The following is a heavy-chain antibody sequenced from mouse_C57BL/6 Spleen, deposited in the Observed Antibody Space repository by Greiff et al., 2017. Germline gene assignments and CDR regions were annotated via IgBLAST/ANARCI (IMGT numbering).Heavy chain of an antibody. CDR3: ANWDDAMDY. CDR1: GYAFTNYL. D-gene: IGHD4-1*01. J-gene: IGHJ4*01. V-gene: IGHV1-54*01. CDR2: INPGSGGT. Sequence: VQLQQSGAELVRPGTSVKVSCKASGYAFTNYLIEWVKQRPGQGLEWIGVINPGSGGTNYNEKFKGKATLTADKSSSTAYMQLSSLTSEDSAVYFCANWDDAMDYWGQGTSVTVSS.